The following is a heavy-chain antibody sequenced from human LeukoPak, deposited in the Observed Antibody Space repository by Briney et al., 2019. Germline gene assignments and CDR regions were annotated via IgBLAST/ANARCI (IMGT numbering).Heavy chain of an antibody. Sequence: GASVKVSCKASGYTFTNYGISWVRQAPGQGLEWMGWISAYNGNTNYAQKLQGRVTMTTDTSTSTAYMELRSLRSDDTAVYYCARASYYDSSGYDFDYWGQGTLVTVSS. CDR2: ISAYNGNT. CDR1: GYTFTNYG. D-gene: IGHD3-22*01. J-gene: IGHJ4*02. CDR3: ARASYYDSSGYDFDY. V-gene: IGHV1-18*01.